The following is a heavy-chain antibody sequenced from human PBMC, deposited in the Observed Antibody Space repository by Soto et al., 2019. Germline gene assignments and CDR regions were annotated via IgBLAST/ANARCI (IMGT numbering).Heavy chain of an antibody. CDR2: INVGNGNA. CDR1: GYTYTEYA. Sequence: QVQFVQSGAEVNKPGASVKLSCKTSGYTYTEYAIHWVRQAPGQGLEWMGWINVGNGNAKYSQRVEGRVTMTRDASASTVYMEVGSLASEDTAVYYCTSSSERGYWGQGTLVTVSS. CDR3: TSSSERGY. V-gene: IGHV1-3*01. J-gene: IGHJ4*02.